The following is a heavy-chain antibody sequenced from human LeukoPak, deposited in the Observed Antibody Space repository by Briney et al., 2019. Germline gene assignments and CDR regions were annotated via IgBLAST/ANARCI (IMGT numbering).Heavy chain of an antibody. J-gene: IGHJ3*02. Sequence: SETLSLTCTVSGGSISSSSYSWSWIRQPPGKGLEWIGEINHSGSTNYNPSLKSRVTISVDTSKNQFSLKLSSVTAADTAVYYCARGDAFDIWGQGTMVTVSS. CDR1: GGSISSSSYS. D-gene: IGHD3-10*01. CDR3: ARGDAFDI. V-gene: IGHV4-39*07. CDR2: INHSGST.